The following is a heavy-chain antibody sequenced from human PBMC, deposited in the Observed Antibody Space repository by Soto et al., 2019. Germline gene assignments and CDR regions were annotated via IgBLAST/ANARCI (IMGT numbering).Heavy chain of an antibody. V-gene: IGHV3-15*01. CDR2: IKSETGGGDA. D-gene: IGHD4-17*01. CDR1: GITFTNAW. CDR3: VTNDDSDLRHHWDDAFEI. Sequence: EGQLVESGGGLVRPGGSLRLSCTTSGITFTNAWMTWVRQAPGKGLEWVGRIKSETGGGDADYAAPVKGRFTLSRDASKNMFHLQMSNLKTEDTAVYYCVTNDDSDLRHHWDDAFEIWGQGTMVTVSS. J-gene: IGHJ3*02.